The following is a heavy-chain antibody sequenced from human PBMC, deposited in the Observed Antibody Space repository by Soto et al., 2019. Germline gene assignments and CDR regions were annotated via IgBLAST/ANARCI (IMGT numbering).Heavy chain of an antibody. J-gene: IGHJ4*02. CDR1: GGSISTVGHY. V-gene: IGHV4-31*03. Sequence: SETLSLSCSVSGGSISTVGHYWTWIRQSPGKGLEWIGSIYHTGSTYYSKSLRSRLTMSVDTSKSQFSLRLSSVTAADTAVYYCARATGTLRSRNCDYWGQGSLVTVSS. CDR2: IYHTGST. CDR3: ARATGTLRSRNCDY. D-gene: IGHD1-1*01.